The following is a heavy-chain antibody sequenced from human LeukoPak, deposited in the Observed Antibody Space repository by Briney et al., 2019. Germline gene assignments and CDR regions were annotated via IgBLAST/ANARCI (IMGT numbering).Heavy chain of an antibody. J-gene: IGHJ4*02. Sequence: TSGTLSLTCAVSGGSMSNDKWWSWVRQSPVKGLEWIGEMYHSGSTNYNPSLKSRVTISVDKSNNQFSLKLISVTAADTAMYYCATGTSWYYYYWGQGTLVTVSS. D-gene: IGHD2-2*01. CDR2: MYHSGST. V-gene: IGHV4-4*02. CDR1: GGSMSNDKW. CDR3: ATGTSWYYYY.